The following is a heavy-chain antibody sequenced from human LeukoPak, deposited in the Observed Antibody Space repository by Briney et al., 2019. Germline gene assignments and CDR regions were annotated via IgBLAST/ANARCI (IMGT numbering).Heavy chain of an antibody. CDR1: GYTFASHD. V-gene: IGHV1-8*03. CDR3: ARRVGYAAFDI. J-gene: IGHJ3*02. CDR2: LNPNSGNT. D-gene: IGHD3-16*01. Sequence: ASVKVSXKASGYTFASHDINWVRQATGQGLEWMGWLNPNSGNTGYAQKFQDRVTITRNTSISTAYMELSSLRSEDTAVYYCARRVGYAAFDIWGQGTMVTVSS.